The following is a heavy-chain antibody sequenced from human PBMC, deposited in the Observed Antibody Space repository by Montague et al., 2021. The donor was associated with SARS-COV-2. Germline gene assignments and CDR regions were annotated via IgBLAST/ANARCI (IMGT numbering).Heavy chain of an antibody. V-gene: IGHV4-39*01. CDR1: GGSISSSSYY. D-gene: IGHD4-11*01. CDR2: IYYSGST. Sequence: SETLSLTCTVSGGSISSSSYYWGWIRQPPGKGLEWIGSIYYSGSTYYNPSLKSRVTISVDTSKNQFSLKLSSVTAADTAVYYCARHASYDYSKDLYYYYYYGMDVWGQGTTVTASS. J-gene: IGHJ6*02. CDR3: ARHASYDYSKDLYYYYYYGMDV.